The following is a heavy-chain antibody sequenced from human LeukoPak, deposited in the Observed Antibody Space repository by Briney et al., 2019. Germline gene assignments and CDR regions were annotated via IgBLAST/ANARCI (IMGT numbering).Heavy chain of an antibody. CDR2: INHSGST. CDR1: GGSFGGYY. Sequence: PSETLSLTCAVYGGSFGGYYWSWIRQPPGKGLEWIGEINHSGSTNYNPSLKSRVTISVDKSKNQFSLKLSSVTAADTAVYYCARLRYGSGSRRFDPWGQGTLVTVSS. J-gene: IGHJ5*02. CDR3: ARLRYGSGSRRFDP. D-gene: IGHD3-10*01. V-gene: IGHV4-34*01.